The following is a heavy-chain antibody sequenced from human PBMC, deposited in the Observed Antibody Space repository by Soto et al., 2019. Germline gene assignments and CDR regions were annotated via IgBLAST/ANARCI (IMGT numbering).Heavy chain of an antibody. CDR2: IYWNDDA. V-gene: IGHV2-5*01. CDR1: GFSLSTNEVG. Sequence: PTLVNPTQTLTLTCTFSGFSLSTNEVGVGWIRQPPGKALEWLALIYWNDDARYSPSLKNRLTITKDTSKNQVVLTMTNMDPVDTATYYCVHDGKLGYTGYDRFDYWGQGTLVTVS. D-gene: IGHD5-12*01. CDR3: VHDGKLGYTGYDRFDY. J-gene: IGHJ4*02.